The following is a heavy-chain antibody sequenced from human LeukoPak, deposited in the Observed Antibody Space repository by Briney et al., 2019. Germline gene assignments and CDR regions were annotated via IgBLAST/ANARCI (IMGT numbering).Heavy chain of an antibody. J-gene: IGHJ3*02. Sequence: GESLKISCKGSGYSFTSYWIGWVRQMPGKGLEGMGVIYPGDSDTRYSPSFQGQVTISADKSISTAYLQWSSLKASDTAMYYCARRGRYYYDSNDAFDIWGQGAMVTVSS. CDR3: ARRGRYYYDSNDAFDI. D-gene: IGHD3-22*01. CDR2: IYPGDSDT. CDR1: GYSFTSYW. V-gene: IGHV5-51*01.